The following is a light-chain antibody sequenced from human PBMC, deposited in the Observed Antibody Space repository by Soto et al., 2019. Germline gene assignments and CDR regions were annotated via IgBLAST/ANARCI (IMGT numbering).Light chain of an antibody. Sequence: DIQMTQSPSSLSASVGDRVTITCRASQSISSYLNWYQQKPGKAPKLLIYAASRLQSGVPSRFRCNGFGTDFTLTISSLQPEDFATYYCQQSYSTPWTFGQGTKVEIK. CDR1: QSISSY. CDR2: AAS. V-gene: IGKV1-39*01. J-gene: IGKJ1*01. CDR3: QQSYSTPWT.